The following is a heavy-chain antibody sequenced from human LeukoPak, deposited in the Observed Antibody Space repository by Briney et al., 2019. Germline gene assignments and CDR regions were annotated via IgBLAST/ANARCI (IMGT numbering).Heavy chain of an antibody. Sequence: PGGSLRLSCAAPGFTFSSYAMTWVRQAPGKGLEWVSGISGSGSGTYYADSVKGRFTISRDNSKTTLYLQMNSLRAEDTALYYCVKYTGNSILVRFDYWGQGTLVTVSS. J-gene: IGHJ4*02. CDR3: VKYTGNSILVRFDY. CDR2: ISGSGSGT. D-gene: IGHD4-23*01. V-gene: IGHV3-23*01. CDR1: GFTFSSYA.